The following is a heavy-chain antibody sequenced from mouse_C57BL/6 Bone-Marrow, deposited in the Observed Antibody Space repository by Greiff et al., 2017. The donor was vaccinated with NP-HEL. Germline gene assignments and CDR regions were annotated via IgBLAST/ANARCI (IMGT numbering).Heavy chain of an antibody. D-gene: IGHD2-1*01. V-gene: IGHV5-6*01. CDR1: GFTFSSYG. J-gene: IGHJ3*01. Sequence: EVQGVESGGDLVKPGGSLKLSCAASGFTFSSYGMSWVRQTPDKRLEWVATISSGGSYTYYPDSVKGRFTLSRDNAKNTLYLQMSSLKSEDTAMYYCARGGNYPFAYWGQGTLVTVSA. CDR2: ISSGGSYT. CDR3: ARGGNYPFAY.